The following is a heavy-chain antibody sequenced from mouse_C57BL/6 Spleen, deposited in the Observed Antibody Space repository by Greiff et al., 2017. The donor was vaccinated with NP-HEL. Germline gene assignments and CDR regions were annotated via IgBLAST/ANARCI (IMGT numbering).Heavy chain of an antibody. Sequence: VQLQQSGTELVKPGASVKLSCKASGYTFTSYWMHWVKQRPGQGLEWIGNINPSNGGTNYNEKFKSKATLTVDKSSSTAYMQLSSLTSEDSAVYYCARGRSNYAWYFDVWGTGTTVTVSS. CDR1: GYTFTSYW. J-gene: IGHJ1*03. CDR2: INPSNGGT. D-gene: IGHD2-5*01. CDR3: ARGRSNYAWYFDV. V-gene: IGHV1-53*01.